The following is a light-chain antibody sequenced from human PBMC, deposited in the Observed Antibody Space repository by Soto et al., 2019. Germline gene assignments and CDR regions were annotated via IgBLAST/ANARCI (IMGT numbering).Light chain of an antibody. CDR1: QAIYNY. J-gene: IGKJ4*01. V-gene: IGKV1-27*01. CDR2: AAS. CDR3: QKFRAVPP. Sequence: DIQMTQSPSSLSASVGDSVTITCRASQAIYNYLAGYQQKPGKVPTLLISAASTLQSGVPSRFSGSGSGTDSTLSISSLQAEDVATYYCQKFRAVPPVGGGPEVEI.